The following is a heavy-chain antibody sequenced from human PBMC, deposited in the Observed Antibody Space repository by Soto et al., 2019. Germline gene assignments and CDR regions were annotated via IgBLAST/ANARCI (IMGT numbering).Heavy chain of an antibody. V-gene: IGHV4-59*01. CDR1: GGSISSYY. Sequence: SETLSLTCTLSGGSISSYYWSWIRQTPGKGLEWIGYVYFSGSTNYNPSLKSRVLISIDTSRNQFSLKLNSVTAADTAMYYCTRDLDIGHRGYCQGNVWGQGKTVTVSS. D-gene: IGHD5-12*01. J-gene: IGHJ6*02. CDR2: VYFSGST. CDR3: TRDLDIGHRGYCQGNV.